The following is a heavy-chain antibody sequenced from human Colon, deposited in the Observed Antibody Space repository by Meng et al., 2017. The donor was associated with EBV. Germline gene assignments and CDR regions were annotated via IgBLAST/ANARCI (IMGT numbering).Heavy chain of an antibody. D-gene: IGHD6-19*01. J-gene: IGHJ4*02. Sequence: QVQLQESGPGLVKPSQTLSLTCTVSGGSVSGGGYYWTWIRQHPGKGLEWFGHIYYSGSTFYNPSLKRRVIISIDTSKNQFSLNLRSVTAADTAVYYCARVSSGWDYFDYWGQGTLVTVSS. CDR3: ARVSSGWDYFDY. CDR1: GGSVSGGGYY. V-gene: IGHV4-31*03. CDR2: IYYSGST.